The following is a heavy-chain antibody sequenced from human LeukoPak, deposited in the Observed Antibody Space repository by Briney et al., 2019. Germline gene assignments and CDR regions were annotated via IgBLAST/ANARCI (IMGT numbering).Heavy chain of an antibody. CDR2: MSSDGNTK. D-gene: IGHD3-16*01. V-gene: IGHV3-30-3*01. Sequence: GGSLRLSCAASGFIFSNFPLHWVRQTPDKGLECVAIMSSDGNTKYYANSVKGRFTISRDNAKNSLYLQMNSLRAEDTAVYYCATRGSRYYYYMDVWGKGPRSPSP. CDR1: GFIFSNFP. J-gene: IGHJ6*03. CDR3: ATRGSRYYYYMDV.